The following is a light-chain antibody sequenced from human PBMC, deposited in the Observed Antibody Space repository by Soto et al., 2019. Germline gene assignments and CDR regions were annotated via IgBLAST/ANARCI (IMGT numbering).Light chain of an antibody. V-gene: IGKV1-5*03. Sequence: IHMTQLRSTFSPSXGHRVPLPXXASQTISSWLAWYQQKPGKAPKLLIYKASTLKSGVPSRFSGSGSGTEFTLTIISLQPDDFATYYCQQYNIYSWTFGQGGKV. CDR2: KAS. J-gene: IGKJ1*01. CDR1: QTISSW. CDR3: QQYNIYSWT.